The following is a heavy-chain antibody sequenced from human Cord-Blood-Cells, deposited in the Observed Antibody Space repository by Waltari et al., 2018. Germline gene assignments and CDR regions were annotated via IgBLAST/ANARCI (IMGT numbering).Heavy chain of an antibody. CDR1: GFTVRSHY. J-gene: IGHJ3*02. D-gene: IGHD6-6*01. CDR2: IYSGGST. V-gene: IGHV3-53*01. Sequence: EVQLVESGGGLIQPGGSLRLSCAASGFTVRSHYMSWVRPAPGKGLEWVSVIYSGGSTYYADSVKGRFTISRDNSKNTLYLQMNSLRAEDTAVYYCARSSIAAPDDAFDIWGQGTMVTVSS. CDR3: ARSSIAAPDDAFDI.